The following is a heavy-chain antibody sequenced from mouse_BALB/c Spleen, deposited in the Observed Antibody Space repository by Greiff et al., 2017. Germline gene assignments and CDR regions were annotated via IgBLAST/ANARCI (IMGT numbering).Heavy chain of an antibody. Sequence: QVQLKESGPGLVAPSQSLSITCTVSGFSLTSYDISWIRQPPGKGLEWLGVIWTGGGTNYNSAFMSRLSISKDNSKSQVFLKMNSLQTDDTAIYYCVRELGDYWGQGTTLTVSS. J-gene: IGHJ2*01. CDR3: VRELGDY. D-gene: IGHD4-1*01. V-gene: IGHV2-9-2*01. CDR2: IWTGGGT. CDR1: GFSLTSYD.